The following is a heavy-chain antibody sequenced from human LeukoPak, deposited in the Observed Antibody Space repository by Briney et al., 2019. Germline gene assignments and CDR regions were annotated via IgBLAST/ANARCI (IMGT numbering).Heavy chain of an antibody. CDR1: GFTFSSYM. V-gene: IGHV3-21*01. Sequence: GGSLRLSCAASGFTFSSYMMNWVRQAPGKGLEWVSSINSGSTYTYYTESVKGRFTVSRDNAKNSLFLQMDSLRAEDTAIYYCARSLTTLTYEGYWGQGTLVTVSS. CDR3: ARSLTTLTYEGY. CDR2: INSGSTYT. D-gene: IGHD1-1*01. J-gene: IGHJ4*02.